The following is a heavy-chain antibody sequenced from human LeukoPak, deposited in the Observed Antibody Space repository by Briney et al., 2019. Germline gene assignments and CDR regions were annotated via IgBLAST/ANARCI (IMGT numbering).Heavy chain of an antibody. V-gene: IGHV4-34*01. D-gene: IGHD4-17*01. J-gene: IGHJ4*02. CDR3: ARAPDYGDYWD. CDR1: GGSFSGYY. CDR2: INHSGST. Sequence: SETLSLTCAVYGGSFSGYYWSWIRQPPGKGLEWIGEINHSGSTNYNPSLKSRVTISVDTSKNQFSLKLSSVTAADTAVYYCARAPDYGDYWDWGQGTLVTVSS.